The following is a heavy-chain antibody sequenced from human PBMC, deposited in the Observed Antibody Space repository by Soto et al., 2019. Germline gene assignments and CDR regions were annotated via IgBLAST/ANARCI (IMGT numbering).Heavy chain of an antibody. Sequence: QLQLQESGPGLVKPSETLSLTCTVSGGSISSSNYYWGWIRQPPGKGLEWIGSIYYSGSTYYNPSLKTRVTISVDTSKNQSSLKLSSVTAADTAVYYCATQEVGGSYVYTFDSWGQGTLVTVSS. J-gene: IGHJ5*01. CDR1: GGSISSSNYY. CDR2: IYYSGST. CDR3: ATQEVGGSYVYTFDS. D-gene: IGHD1-26*01. V-gene: IGHV4-39*01.